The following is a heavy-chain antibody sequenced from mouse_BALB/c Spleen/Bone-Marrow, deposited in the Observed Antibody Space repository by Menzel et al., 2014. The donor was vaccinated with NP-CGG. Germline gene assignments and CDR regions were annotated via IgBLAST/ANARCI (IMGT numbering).Heavy chain of an antibody. CDR3: AKNYYYGYVAY. D-gene: IGHD1-2*01. V-gene: IGHV4-1*02. CDR2: INPASSTI. Sequence: EVKLVESGGGLVQPGGSLKLSCAASGFDFXRYWMTWVRQAPGKGLEWIGEINPASSTINYTPSLKDKSIISRDNAKNTLYLQMSKVRSEDTALYYCAKNYYYGYVAYWGQGTLVTVSA. J-gene: IGHJ3*01. CDR1: GFDFXRYW.